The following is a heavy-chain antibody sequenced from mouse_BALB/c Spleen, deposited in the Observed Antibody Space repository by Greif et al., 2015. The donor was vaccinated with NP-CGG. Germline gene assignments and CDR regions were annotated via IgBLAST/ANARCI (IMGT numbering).Heavy chain of an antibody. CDR1: GYTFTSYW. Sequence: QVQLQQSGAELAKPGASVKMSCKASGYTFTSYWMHWVKQRPGQGPEWIGYINPSTGYTEYNQKFKDKATLTADKSSSTAYMQLSSLTSEDSAVYYCARRELTGTGWFAYWGQGTLVTVSA. CDR3: ARRELTGTGWFAY. D-gene: IGHD4-1*01. J-gene: IGHJ3*01. CDR2: INPSTGYT. V-gene: IGHV1-7*01.